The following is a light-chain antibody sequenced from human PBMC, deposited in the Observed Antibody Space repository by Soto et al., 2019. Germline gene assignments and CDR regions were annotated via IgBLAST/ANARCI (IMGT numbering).Light chain of an antibody. CDR3: QQYNSYWT. Sequence: DIQMTQSPSTLYASVGDRVTITCRASQSISSWLAWYRQKPGKAPKLLIYKASSLESGVPSRFSGSGSGTEFTLTISSLQPDDFATYYCQQYNSYWTFGQGTKV. J-gene: IGKJ1*01. V-gene: IGKV1-5*03. CDR1: QSISSW. CDR2: KAS.